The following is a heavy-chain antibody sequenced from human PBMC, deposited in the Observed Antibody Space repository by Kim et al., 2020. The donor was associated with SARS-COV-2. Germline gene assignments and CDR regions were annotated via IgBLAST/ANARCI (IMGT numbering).Heavy chain of an antibody. J-gene: IGHJ6*02. V-gene: IGHV3-30*18. CDR3: AKDIKAGHDFWSGYYYYYYYGMDV. CDR1: GFTFSSYG. CDR2: ISYDGSNK. Sequence: GGSLRLSCAASGFTFSSYGMHWVRQAPGKGLEWVAVISYDGSNKYYADSVKGRFTISRDNSKNTLYLQMNSLRAEDTAVYYCAKDIKAGHDFWSGYYYYYYYGMDVWGQGTTVTVSS. D-gene: IGHD3-3*01.